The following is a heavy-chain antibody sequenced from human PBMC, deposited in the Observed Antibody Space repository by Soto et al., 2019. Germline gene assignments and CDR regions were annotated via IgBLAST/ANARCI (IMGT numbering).Heavy chain of an antibody. CDR1: GGSLSGYY. J-gene: IGHJ5*02. Sequence: QVQLQQWGAGLLKPSETLSRTCAVYGGSLSGYYWSWIRQPPGKGLEWIGEINRSGSTNYIPSLKSRVIISVDTSKNQFSLKLSSVTAADTAVYYCARGLLGGAATWGQGTLVTVSS. D-gene: IGHD3-16*01. V-gene: IGHV4-34*01. CDR2: INRSGST. CDR3: ARGLLGGAAT.